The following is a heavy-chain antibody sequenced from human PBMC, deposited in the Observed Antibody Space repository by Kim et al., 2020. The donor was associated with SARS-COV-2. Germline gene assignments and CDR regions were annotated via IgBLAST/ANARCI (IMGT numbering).Heavy chain of an antibody. CDR3: ARTGYSSSWFDY. V-gene: IGHV4-31*02. D-gene: IGHD6-13*01. Sequence: YYHPYLKSRVTISVDTSKNQFSLKLSSVTAADTAVYYCARTGYSSSWFDYWGQGTLVTVSS. J-gene: IGHJ4*02.